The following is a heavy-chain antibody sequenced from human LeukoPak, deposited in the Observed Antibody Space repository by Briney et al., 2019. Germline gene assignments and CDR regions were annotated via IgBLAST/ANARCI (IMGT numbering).Heavy chain of an antibody. J-gene: IGHJ3*02. Sequence: SETLSLTCTVSGGSISSGGYYWSWIRQPAGKGLEWIGRIYTSGSTNYNPSLKSRVTISVDTSKNQFSLKLSSVTAADTAVYYCARAYCSSTSCYTWDAFDIWGQGTMVTVSS. D-gene: IGHD2-2*02. CDR2: IYTSGST. V-gene: IGHV4-61*02. CDR3: ARAYCSSTSCYTWDAFDI. CDR1: GGSISSGGYY.